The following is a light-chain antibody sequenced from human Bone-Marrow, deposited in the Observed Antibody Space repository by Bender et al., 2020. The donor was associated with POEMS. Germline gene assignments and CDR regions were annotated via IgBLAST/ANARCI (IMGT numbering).Light chain of an antibody. V-gene: IGLV3-25*03. Sequence: SYELTQPPSVSVSPGQTARITCSGDALPKKFAYWYQQKKSGQAPLMIIFKHTERPSGIPERFSGSSSGTTITLTISGVRAEDEADYYCQSLDRRGFIGIFGGGTKLTVL. CDR1: ALPKKF. CDR3: QSLDRRGFIGI. CDR2: KHT. J-gene: IGLJ2*01.